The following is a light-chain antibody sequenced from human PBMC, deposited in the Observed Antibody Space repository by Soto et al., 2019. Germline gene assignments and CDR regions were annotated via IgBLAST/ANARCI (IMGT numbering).Light chain of an antibody. CDR2: EVN. Sequence: LDQPAFVSVYPVHAITICYAGTSSDVGGYDYVSWYQLHPGKAPKLMVFEVNNRPSGVSYRFSGSKSGNTASLTISGLQAEDQADYFCSSYSISTAYLFGTGTKVTVL. CDR1: SSDVGGYDY. CDR3: SSYSISTAYL. V-gene: IGLV2-14*01. J-gene: IGLJ1*01.